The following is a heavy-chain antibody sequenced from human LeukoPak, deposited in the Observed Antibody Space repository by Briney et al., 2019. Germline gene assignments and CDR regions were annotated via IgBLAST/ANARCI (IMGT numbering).Heavy chain of an antibody. J-gene: IGHJ4*02. CDR1: GYTFTSYY. Sequence: ASVKVSCKTSGYTFTSYYIHWVRQAPGQGLEWMGIINPIGGTTDYPQKFQGRVTMTRDTSTSTVYMELSSLNPEDTAVYYCARQQGLQNLNFDYWGQGALVTVSS. V-gene: IGHV1-46*01. CDR2: INPIGGTT. CDR3: ARQQGLQNLNFDY. D-gene: IGHD4-11*01.